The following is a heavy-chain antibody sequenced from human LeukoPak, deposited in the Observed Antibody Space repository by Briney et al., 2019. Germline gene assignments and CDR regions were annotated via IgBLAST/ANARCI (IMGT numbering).Heavy chain of an antibody. J-gene: IGHJ3*02. CDR3: AILDSGAGAFDI. Sequence: PSETLSLTCAVYGGSFSGYYWSWIRQPPGKGLEWIGEINHSGSTNYNPSLKSRAKISVDTSNNQFSLKLSSVTAADTAVYYCAILDSGAGAFDIWGQGTMVTVSS. V-gene: IGHV4-34*01. D-gene: IGHD6-19*01. CDR1: GGSFSGYY. CDR2: INHSGST.